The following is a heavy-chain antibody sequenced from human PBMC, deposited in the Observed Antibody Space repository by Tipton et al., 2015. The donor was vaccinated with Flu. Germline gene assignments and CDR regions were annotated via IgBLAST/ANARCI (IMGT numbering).Heavy chain of an antibody. V-gene: IGHV4-38-2*01. CDR3: ARHTGDSVRGVIDY. Sequence: TLSLTCSVSGDAVASDYYWGWIRQSPGKGLEWIGNIHRSGNSHYNPSLKSRVTMSVDRSTNQFSLRLTSVTAADTAVYYCARHTGDSVRGVIDYWGQGTLVTVSS. J-gene: IGHJ4*02. CDR2: IHRSGNS. CDR1: GDAVASDYY. D-gene: IGHD3-10*02.